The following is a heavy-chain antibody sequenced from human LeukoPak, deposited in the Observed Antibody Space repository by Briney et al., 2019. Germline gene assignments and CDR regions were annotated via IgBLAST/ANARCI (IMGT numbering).Heavy chain of an antibody. CDR3: ARRPLSCSGGSCYFHHYYYYYMDV. CDR1: GGSFNGYY. Sequence: SSETLSLTCAVYGGSFNGYYWSWIRQPPGKGLEWIGEINHSGSTNYNPSLKSRVTISVDTSKNQFSLKLSSVTAADTAVYYCARRPLSCSGGSCYFHHYYYYYMDVWGKGTTVTVSS. J-gene: IGHJ6*03. CDR2: INHSGST. V-gene: IGHV4-34*01. D-gene: IGHD2-15*01.